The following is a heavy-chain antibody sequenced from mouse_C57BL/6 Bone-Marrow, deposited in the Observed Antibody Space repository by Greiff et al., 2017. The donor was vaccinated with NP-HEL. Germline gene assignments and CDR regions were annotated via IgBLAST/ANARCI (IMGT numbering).Heavy chain of an antibody. V-gene: IGHV1-53*01. Sequence: QVQLKQPGTELVKPGASVKLSCKASGYTFTSYWMHWVKQRPGQGLEWIGNINPSNGGTNYNEKFKSKATLTVAKSSSPASMQLSSLTSEDSAVYDCASTAVVATRYFEVGGTGTTVTVSS. D-gene: IGHD1-1*01. CDR1: GYTFTSYW. CDR2: INPSNGGT. CDR3: ASTAVVATRYFEV. J-gene: IGHJ1*03.